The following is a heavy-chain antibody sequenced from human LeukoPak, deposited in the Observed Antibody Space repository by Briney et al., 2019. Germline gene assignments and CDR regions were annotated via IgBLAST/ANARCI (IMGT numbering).Heavy chain of an antibody. D-gene: IGHD6-19*01. CDR1: GFTFSSYA. J-gene: IGHJ6*02. CDR3: SKDLGAVAGPYYYYGMDV. CDR2: ISGSGGST. V-gene: IGHV3-23*01. Sequence: RGGSLRLSCGACGFTFSSYAMSGVRQAPGKGLEWVSAISGSGGSTYYADSAKGRFTISRDNSKNTLYLQMNSLRAEDTAVYYCSKDLGAVAGPYYYYGMDVWGQGTTVTVSS.